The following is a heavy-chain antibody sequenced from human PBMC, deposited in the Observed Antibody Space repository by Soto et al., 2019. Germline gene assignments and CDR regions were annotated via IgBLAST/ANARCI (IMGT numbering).Heavy chain of an antibody. CDR1: GFTVSSNY. CDR3: ARDLEYYDSSGYKPGAFDI. D-gene: IGHD3-22*01. Sequence: EVQLVESGGGLIQPGGSLRLSCAASGFTVSSNYMRWVRQAPGKGMEWVSVIYSGGSTYYADSVKGRFTISRDNSKNTLYLQMNSLRAEYTAVYYCARDLEYYDSSGYKPGAFDIWGQGTIVTVSS. V-gene: IGHV3-53*01. CDR2: IYSGGST. J-gene: IGHJ3*02.